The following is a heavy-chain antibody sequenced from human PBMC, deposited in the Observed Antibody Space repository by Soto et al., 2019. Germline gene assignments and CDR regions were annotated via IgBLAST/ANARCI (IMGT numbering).Heavy chain of an antibody. CDR3: ARDQGMALSGLNWFDP. Sequence: PGGSLRLSCAASGFTFSSFGIHWVRQAPGKGLEWVALISYDGSNKYYADSVKGRFTISRDNSKNTLFLQMNSLRAEDTAVYYCARDQGMALSGLNWFDPWGRGTLVTVSS. J-gene: IGHJ5*02. CDR1: GFTFSSFG. V-gene: IGHV3-30*03. D-gene: IGHD6-19*01. CDR2: ISYDGSNK.